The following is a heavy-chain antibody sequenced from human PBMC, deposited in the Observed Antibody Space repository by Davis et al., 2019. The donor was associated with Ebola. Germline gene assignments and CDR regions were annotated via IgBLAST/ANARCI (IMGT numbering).Heavy chain of an antibody. D-gene: IGHD5-24*01. CDR1: GGSISSYY. CDR2: INHSGST. CDR3: ARQRWLQSPITWYFDL. Sequence: MPSETLSLTCTVSGGSISSYYWSWIRQPPGKGLEWIGKINHSGSTNYNPSLGSRVTISVDTSKNQFSLKVSSVTAADTAVYYCARQRWLQSPITWYFDLWGRGTPVTVSS. V-gene: IGHV4-34*01. J-gene: IGHJ2*01.